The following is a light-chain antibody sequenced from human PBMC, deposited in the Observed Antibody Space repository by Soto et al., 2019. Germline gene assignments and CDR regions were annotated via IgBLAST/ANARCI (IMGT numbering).Light chain of an antibody. J-gene: IGKJ1*01. CDR2: GAS. CDR1: QSLGSN. CDR3: QQNGSSGT. V-gene: IGKV3-20*01. Sequence: VVLTQSPATLSVSPGERAVLSCRASQSLGSNLAWYHHKPGQAPRLLIYGASNRATGIPDRFSGSGSGTDFTLTISRLEHEDVAVYYCQQNGSSGTFGQGTKVDI.